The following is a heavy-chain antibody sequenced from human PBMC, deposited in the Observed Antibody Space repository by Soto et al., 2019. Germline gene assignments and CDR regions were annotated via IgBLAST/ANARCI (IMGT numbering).Heavy chain of an antibody. V-gene: IGHV4-31*03. CDR2: IYNSGNT. Sequence: QVQLQESGPGLVKPSQTLSLSCTVSGGSITSAGHYWSWIRQHPGKVLEWIGHIYNSGNTYYNPSLRSRVTISVDTSKNQLSLKLSSATAADTAVYYCARVGISNSDAFDIWGQGTMVTVSS. CDR3: ARVGISNSDAFDI. CDR1: GGSITSAGHY. J-gene: IGHJ3*02. D-gene: IGHD3-3*02.